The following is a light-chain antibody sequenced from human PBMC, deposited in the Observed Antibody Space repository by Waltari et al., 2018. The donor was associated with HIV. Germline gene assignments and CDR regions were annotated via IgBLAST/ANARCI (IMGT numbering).Light chain of an antibody. V-gene: IGLV2-11*01. J-gene: IGLJ1*01. CDR3: CSYAGSYTVYV. CDR2: DVS. CDR1: SSDVGGYNY. Sequence: QSALTQPRSVSGSPGQSVTISCTGTSSDVGGYNYVSWYQQHPGKAPKLMIYDVSKRPSGVPDHFSGSKSGNTASLTISGLQAEDEADYYCCSYAGSYTVYVFGTGTKVTVL.